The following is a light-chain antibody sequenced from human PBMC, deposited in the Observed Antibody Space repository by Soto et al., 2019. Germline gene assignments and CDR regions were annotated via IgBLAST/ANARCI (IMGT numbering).Light chain of an antibody. Sequence: EIVLTQSPGTLSLSPGERATLSCRARQSVSSSYLAWYQQKPGQAPRLLIYGASSRYTGIPDRFSGSGSGTDFTLTISRLEPEDFAVYYCQQCGSSPLTFGQGTKVEI. CDR3: QQCGSSPLT. J-gene: IGKJ1*01. CDR2: GAS. CDR1: QSVSSSY. V-gene: IGKV3-20*01.